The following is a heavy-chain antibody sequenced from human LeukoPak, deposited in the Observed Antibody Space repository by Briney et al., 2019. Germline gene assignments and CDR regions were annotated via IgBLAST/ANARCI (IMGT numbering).Heavy chain of an antibody. J-gene: IGHJ6*02. Sequence: ASVKFSCKASGYTFTSYDINWVRQATGQGLEWMGWMNPNSGNTGYAQKFQGRVTMTRNTSISTAYMELSSLRSEDTAVYYCARGKRQVITIFGVVINRDYYYYGMDVWGQGTTVTVSS. CDR2: MNPNSGNT. D-gene: IGHD3-3*01. V-gene: IGHV1-8*01. CDR3: ARGKRQVITIFGVVINRDYYYYGMDV. CDR1: GYTFTSYD.